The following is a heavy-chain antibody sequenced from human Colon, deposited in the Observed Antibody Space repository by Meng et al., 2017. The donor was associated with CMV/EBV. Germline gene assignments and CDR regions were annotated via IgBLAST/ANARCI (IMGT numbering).Heavy chain of an antibody. V-gene: IGHV4-34*01. CDR3: ARGWVRDRSSLHFDI. CDR1: GHSFRGY. Sequence: VQLQHGGTGLLKPSETLSLPCAVYGHSFRGYWNWLRQSPEKGLEWIGEVSHSGTTYFNPALQNRLTLSADPSMKSFSLRLSSVTAADAAVYYCARGWVRDRSSLHFDIWGQGTLVTVSS. CDR2: VSHSGTT. J-gene: IGHJ4*02. D-gene: IGHD6-6*01.